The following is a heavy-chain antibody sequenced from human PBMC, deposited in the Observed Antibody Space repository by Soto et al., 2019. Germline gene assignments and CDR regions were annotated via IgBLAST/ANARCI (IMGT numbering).Heavy chain of an antibody. V-gene: IGHV5-10-1*01. Sequence: GEALKISCKGSGYSFAGYWITWERQKPGKGLEWMGRIDPSDSQTYYSPSFRGHVTISVTKSITTVFLQWSSLRSSDTAMYYCARQIYGSDTGPNYQYYFDPWGQGTPVTVSS. J-gene: IGHJ4*02. CDR2: IDPSDSQT. D-gene: IGHD5-18*01. CDR3: ARQIYGSDTGPNYQYYFDP. CDR1: GYSFAGYW.